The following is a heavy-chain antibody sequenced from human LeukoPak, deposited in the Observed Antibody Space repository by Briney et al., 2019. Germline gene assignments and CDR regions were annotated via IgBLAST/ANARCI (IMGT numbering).Heavy chain of an antibody. J-gene: IGHJ6*02. CDR2: IYSGGST. V-gene: IGHV3-66*01. Sequence: PGGSLRLSCAASGFTVSSNYMSWVRQARGKGLEWVSVIYSGGSTYYADSVKGRFTISRDNSKNTLYLQMNSLRAEDTAVYYCAREDSSGYYSNYYGMDVWGQGTTVTVSS. D-gene: IGHD3-22*01. CDR1: GFTVSSNY. CDR3: AREDSSGYYSNYYGMDV.